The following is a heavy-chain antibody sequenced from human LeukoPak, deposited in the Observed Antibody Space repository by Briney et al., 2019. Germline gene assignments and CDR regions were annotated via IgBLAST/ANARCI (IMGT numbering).Heavy chain of an antibody. Sequence: GGSLRLSCAASGFTVSSNYMSWVRQAPGKGLEWVSVIYSGGNTYYADSVKGRFTIFRDNSKNMLYLQMNSLRAEDTAVYYCARRGSSSWYLDYWGQGTLVTVSS. V-gene: IGHV3-53*01. CDR1: GFTVSSNY. D-gene: IGHD6-13*01. CDR2: IYSGGNT. J-gene: IGHJ4*02. CDR3: ARRGSSSWYLDY.